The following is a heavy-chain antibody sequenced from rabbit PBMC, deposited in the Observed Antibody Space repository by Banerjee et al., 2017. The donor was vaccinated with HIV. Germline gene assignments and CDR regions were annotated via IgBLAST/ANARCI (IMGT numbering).Heavy chain of an antibody. Sequence: QSLEESGGDLVKPGASLTLTCTASGFSFSNSYWIFWVRQAPGKGLEGIACIYSGSGNTYYASWAKGRFTISKTSSTTVTLQMTSLTAADTATYFCARSVSSNIYYDLWGPGTLVTVS. CDR3: ARSVSSNIYYDL. V-gene: IGHV1S40*01. J-gene: IGHJ4*01. CDR2: IYSGSGNT. D-gene: IGHD1-1*01. CDR1: GFSFSNSYW.